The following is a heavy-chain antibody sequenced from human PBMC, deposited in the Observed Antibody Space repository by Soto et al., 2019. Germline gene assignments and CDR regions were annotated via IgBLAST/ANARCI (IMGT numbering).Heavy chain of an antibody. CDR2: IYPGDSDT. J-gene: IGHJ4*02. D-gene: IGHD3-9*01. CDR3: ARHATYYEILSGYYFDY. CDR1: GYSFTSYK. V-gene: IGHV5-51*01. Sequence: GESLKISCKGSGYSFTSYKIGWVRQMPGKGLEWMGIIYPGDSDTRYSPSFQGQVTISADKSTSTAYLQWSSLKASDTAMYYCARHATYYEILSGYYFDYCGQGTLVTVSS.